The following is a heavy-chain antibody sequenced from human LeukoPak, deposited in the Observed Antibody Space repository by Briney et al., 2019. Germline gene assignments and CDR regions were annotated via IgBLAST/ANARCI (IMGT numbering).Heavy chain of an antibody. J-gene: IGHJ4*02. CDR3: ARDIAAAVDY. V-gene: IGHV3-7*01. D-gene: IGHD6-13*01. Sequence: GGSLRLSCAASGFSFSNYWMSWVRQAPGKGLEWVANINLDGSGENYVDSVKGRFTISRDNAKNSLYLQMNSLRAEDTAIYYCARDIAAAVDYWGQGTLVTVSS. CDR1: GFSFSNYW. CDR2: INLDGSGE.